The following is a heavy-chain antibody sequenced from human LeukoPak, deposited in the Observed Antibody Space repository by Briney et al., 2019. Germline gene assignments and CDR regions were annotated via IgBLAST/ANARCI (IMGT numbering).Heavy chain of an antibody. J-gene: IGHJ5*02. V-gene: IGHV2-70*17. Sequence: SGPALVKPTQTLTLTCTFSGFSLNTNAMCVSWIRQPPGKALECLARIDWDDDKFYSASLKTRLTISKDTSNNQVVLTMTNMDPVDTATYYCARIRQAENNWFDPWGQGTLVTVSS. D-gene: IGHD1-14*01. CDR1: GFSLNTNAMC. CDR2: IDWDDDK. CDR3: ARIRQAENNWFDP.